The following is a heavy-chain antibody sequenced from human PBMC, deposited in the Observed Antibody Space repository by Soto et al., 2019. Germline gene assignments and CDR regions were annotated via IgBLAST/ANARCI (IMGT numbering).Heavy chain of an antibody. V-gene: IGHV1-18*01. J-gene: IGHJ4*02. CDR2: INAFNGNT. Sequence: GASVKVSCKASGYTFTSYGITWVRQAPGQRLEWMGWINAFNGNTKYSQRFQGRVTFTTDTSTSTAYMELSSLRSEDTALYYCARDRPAYSNSWFGPFESWGQGTLVTVSS. CDR3: ARDRPAYSNSWFGPFES. D-gene: IGHD6-13*01. CDR1: GYTFTSYG.